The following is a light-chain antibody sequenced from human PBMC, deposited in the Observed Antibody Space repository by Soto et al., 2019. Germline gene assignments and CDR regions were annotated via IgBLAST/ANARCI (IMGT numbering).Light chain of an antibody. CDR3: QQSYSTPRT. J-gene: IGKJ1*01. Sequence: DIQMTQCPASLSASAGDSVTITCRASQGLXTHLNWDQQKPGKAPKLLXDYASSLQRGGPSRFSGSGSGTDFTLTISSLQLEDFATYYCQQSYSTPRTFGQGTKVDIK. CDR2: YAS. V-gene: IGKV1-39*01. CDR1: QGLXTH.